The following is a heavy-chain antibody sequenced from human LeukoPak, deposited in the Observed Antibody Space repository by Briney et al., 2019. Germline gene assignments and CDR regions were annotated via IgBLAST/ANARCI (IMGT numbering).Heavy chain of an antibody. CDR3: AVVVVVAATLFDY. V-gene: IGHV1-18*01. J-gene: IGHJ4*02. CDR2: ISAYNGNT. Sequence: EASVKVSCKASGYTFTSYGISWVRQAPGQGLEWMGWISAYNGNTNYAQKLQGRVTMTTDTSTSTACMELRSPRSDDTAVYYCAVVVVVAATLFDYWGQGTLVTVSS. CDR1: GYTFTSYG. D-gene: IGHD2-15*01.